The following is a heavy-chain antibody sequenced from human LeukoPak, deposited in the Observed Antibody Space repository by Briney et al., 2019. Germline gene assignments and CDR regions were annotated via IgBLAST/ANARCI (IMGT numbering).Heavy chain of an antibody. CDR1: GFTFSSYS. Sequence: GSLRLSCAASGFTFSSYSMNWVRQAPGKGLEWIGEINHSGSTNYNPSLKSRVTISVDTSKNQFSLKLSSVTAADTAVYYCARVGTIMVRASPWFDPWGQGTLVTVSS. J-gene: IGHJ5*02. CDR2: INHSGST. D-gene: IGHD3-10*01. V-gene: IGHV4-34*01. CDR3: ARVGTIMVRASPWFDP.